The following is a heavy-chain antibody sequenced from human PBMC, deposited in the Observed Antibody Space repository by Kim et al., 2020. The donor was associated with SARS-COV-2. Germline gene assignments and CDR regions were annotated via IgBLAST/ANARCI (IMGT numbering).Heavy chain of an antibody. V-gene: IGHV3-30*01. Sequence: EDTVKDRLTIARAKSKNTRYLQMNSLRAEDTAVYYCARGPSAVTAMYFDYWGQGTLVTVSS. J-gene: IGHJ4*02. CDR3: ARGPSAVTAMYFDY. D-gene: IGHD2-21*02.